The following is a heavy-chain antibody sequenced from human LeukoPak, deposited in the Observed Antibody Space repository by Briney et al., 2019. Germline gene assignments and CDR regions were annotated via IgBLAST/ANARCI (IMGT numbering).Heavy chain of an antibody. V-gene: IGHV1-18*01. Sequence: ASVKVSCKASGYTFTSYGISWVRQAPGQGLEWMGWISAYNGNTNYAQKLQGRVTMTTDTSTSTAYMELRSLRSGDTAVYYCTRGRYCSSTSCYTGQYYYYGMDVWGQGTTVTVSS. CDR3: TRGRYCSSTSCYTGQYYYYGMDV. J-gene: IGHJ6*02. D-gene: IGHD2-2*02. CDR1: GYTFTSYG. CDR2: ISAYNGNT.